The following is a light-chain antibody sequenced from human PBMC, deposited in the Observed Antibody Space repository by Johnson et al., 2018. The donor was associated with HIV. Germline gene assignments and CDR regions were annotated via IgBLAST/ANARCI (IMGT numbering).Light chain of an antibody. Sequence: QSVLTQPPSVSAAPGQRVTVSCSGRSSNIANNYVSWYQQFPGEAPKLLIYENNKRPSGIPDRFSGSQSGTSATLGITGLQTGDEADYYCGTWDSSLSAGYVFGTGTKVTVL. J-gene: IGLJ1*01. CDR2: ENN. CDR1: SSNIANNY. CDR3: GTWDSSLSAGYV. V-gene: IGLV1-51*02.